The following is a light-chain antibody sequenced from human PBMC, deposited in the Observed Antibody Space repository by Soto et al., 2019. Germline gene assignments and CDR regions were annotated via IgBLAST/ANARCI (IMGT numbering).Light chain of an antibody. CDR3: QQYNRYPLT. CDR2: EAS. V-gene: IGKV1-5*01. Sequence: DIQMTQSPSTLSASVGDRVTITCRASQSISSWLAWYQQKPGKAPKLRIYEASSLESGVPSRFSGSGSGAEFTLTISSLQPDDFATYFCQQYNRYPLTFGGGTKVDIK. CDR1: QSISSW. J-gene: IGKJ4*01.